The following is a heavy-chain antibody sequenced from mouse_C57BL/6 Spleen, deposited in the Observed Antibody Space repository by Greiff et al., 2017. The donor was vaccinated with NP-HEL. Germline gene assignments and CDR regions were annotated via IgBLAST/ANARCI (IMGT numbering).Heavy chain of an antibody. CDR3: ARPGPSYWYFDV. Sequence: EVKVEESGGGLVKPGGSLKLSCAASGFTFSDYGMHWVRQAPEKGLEWVAYISSGSSTIYYADTVKGRFTISRDNAKNTLFLQMTSLRSEDTAMYYCARPGPSYWYFDVWGTGTTVTVSS. J-gene: IGHJ1*03. CDR1: GFTFSDYG. D-gene: IGHD4-1*01. V-gene: IGHV5-17*01. CDR2: ISSGSSTI.